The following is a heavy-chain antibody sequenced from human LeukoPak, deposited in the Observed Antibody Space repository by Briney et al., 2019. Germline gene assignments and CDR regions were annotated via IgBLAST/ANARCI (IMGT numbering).Heavy chain of an antibody. CDR2: IIAIFGTP. D-gene: IGHD2-2*01. CDR3: AREAADSVLVPGAPEY. CDR1: GGTFSNYG. J-gene: IGHJ4*02. Sequence: SVKVSCKTSGGTFSNYGISWVRQAPGQGLEWMGGIIAIFGTPVYAQKFQGRVTFSTDESTSTAYMELRGLRYEDTAMYYCAREAADSVLVPGAPEYWGQGSLVTVSS. V-gene: IGHV1-69*05.